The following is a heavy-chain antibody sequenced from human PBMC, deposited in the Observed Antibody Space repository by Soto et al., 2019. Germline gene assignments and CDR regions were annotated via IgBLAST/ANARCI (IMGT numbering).Heavy chain of an antibody. D-gene: IGHD3-10*01. J-gene: IGHJ6*02. V-gene: IGHV5-10-1*01. CDR2: IDPSDSYT. CDR1: GYSFTSYW. CDR3: ARLVRKYYYGSGRGTFYGMDV. Sequence: PGESLKISCKGSGYSFTSYWISWVRQMPGKGLEWMGRIDPSDSYTNYSPSFQGHVTISADKSISTAYLQWSSLKASDTAMYYCARLVRKYYYGSGRGTFYGMDVWGQGTTVTVSS.